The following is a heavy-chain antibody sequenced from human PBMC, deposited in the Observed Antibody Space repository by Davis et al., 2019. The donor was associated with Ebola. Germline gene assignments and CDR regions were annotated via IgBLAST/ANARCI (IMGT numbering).Heavy chain of an antibody. CDR2: ISYDGSNK. CDR1: GFTFSSYA. D-gene: IGHD2-2*01. CDR3: AKGVRLCSSTNCYRPYYYYYMDV. Sequence: GESLKISCAASGFTFSSYAMHWVRQAPGKGLEWVAVISYDGSNKYYADSVKGRFTISRDNSKNTLYLQMNSLRAEDTAVYYCAKGVRLCSSTNCYRPYYYYYMDVWGKGTTVTVSS. V-gene: IGHV3-30-3*01. J-gene: IGHJ6*03.